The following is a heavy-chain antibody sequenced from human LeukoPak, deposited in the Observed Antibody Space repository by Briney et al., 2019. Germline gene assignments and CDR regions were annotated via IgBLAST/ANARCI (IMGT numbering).Heavy chain of an antibody. CDR1: RLTFSTYW. V-gene: IGHV3-21*01. D-gene: IGHD3-10*01. CDR3: ARDLVL. Sequence: PGGSLRLSCAASRLTFSTYWMTWVRQAPGKGLEWVSSISSSSTYIFYADSVKGRFTISRDNAQNSLYLQMNSLRAEDTAVYYCARDLVLGGQGTLVTVSS. CDR2: ISSSSTYI. J-gene: IGHJ4*02.